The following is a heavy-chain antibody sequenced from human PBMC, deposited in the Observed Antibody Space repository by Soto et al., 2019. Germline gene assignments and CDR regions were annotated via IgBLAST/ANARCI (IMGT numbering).Heavy chain of an antibody. CDR1: GFTFSSYG. CDR2: IWYDGSNK. D-gene: IGHD6-19*01. J-gene: IGHJ4*02. V-gene: IGHV3-33*01. Sequence: PGGSLRLSCAASGFTFSSYGMDGVRQATGKGLEWVAVIWYDGSNKYYADSVKGRFTISRDNSKNTLYLQMNSLRAEDTAVYYCAREWGRIAVAGTRMFGYWGQGTLVTVSS. CDR3: AREWGRIAVAGTRMFGY.